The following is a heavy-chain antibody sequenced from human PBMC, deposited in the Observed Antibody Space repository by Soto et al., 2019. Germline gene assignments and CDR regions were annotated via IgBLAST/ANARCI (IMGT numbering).Heavy chain of an antibody. CDR2: ISAYNGNT. D-gene: IGHD4-4*01. V-gene: IGHV1-18*01. J-gene: IGHJ6*01. CDR1: GYTFTSYG. CDR3: ARDPDYKSYYYYGMDV. Sequence: QVQLVQSGAEVKKPGASVKVSCKASGYTFTSYGISWVRQAPGQGLEWMGWISAYNGNTNYAQKLQGRVTMTTDTSTSTAYLELRSLRSDYTAVYYCARDPDYKSYYYYGMDVWGQGTTVTVSS.